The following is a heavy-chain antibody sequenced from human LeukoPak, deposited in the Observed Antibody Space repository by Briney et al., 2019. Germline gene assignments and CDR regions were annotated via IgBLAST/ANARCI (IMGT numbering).Heavy chain of an antibody. V-gene: IGHV3-48*04. CDR3: ARGALWFGENTFDY. J-gene: IGHJ4*02. Sequence: GGSLRLSCAASGFTFSSYSMNWVRQAPGKGLEWVSYISSSSSTIYYADSVKGRFTISRDNAKSSLYLQMNSLRAEDTAVYYCARGALWFGENTFDYWGQGTLVTVSS. D-gene: IGHD3-10*01. CDR1: GFTFSSYS. CDR2: ISSSSSTI.